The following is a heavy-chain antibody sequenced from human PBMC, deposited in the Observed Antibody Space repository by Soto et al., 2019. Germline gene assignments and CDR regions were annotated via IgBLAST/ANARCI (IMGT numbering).Heavy chain of an antibody. CDR1: GFTVSRNY. J-gene: IGHJ4*02. Sequence: EVQLVESGGGLIQPGGSLRLSCAASGFTVSRNYMSWVRQTPGKGLEWVSVIYSDGSTYYADSVKGRFTISRDNSENTLYLQMNSLRAEDTAVYYCARKGLRIATAGPYFDYWGQGTLVTVSS. V-gene: IGHV3-53*01. D-gene: IGHD6-13*01. CDR3: ARKGLRIATAGPYFDY. CDR2: IYSDGST.